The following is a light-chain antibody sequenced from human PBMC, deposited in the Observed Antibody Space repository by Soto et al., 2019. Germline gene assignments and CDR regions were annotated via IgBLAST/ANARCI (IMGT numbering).Light chain of an antibody. CDR3: CSYAGSYSWV. CDR1: SSDAGGYKY. Sequence: QSALTQPRSVSGSPGQSVTIACTGTSSDAGGYKYVSWYQQHPGKAPKLMIYDVTKRPSGVPDRFSGSQSGSTASLTISGLQAEDEADYYCCSYAGSYSWVFGGGTKLTVL. V-gene: IGLV2-11*01. J-gene: IGLJ3*02. CDR2: DVT.